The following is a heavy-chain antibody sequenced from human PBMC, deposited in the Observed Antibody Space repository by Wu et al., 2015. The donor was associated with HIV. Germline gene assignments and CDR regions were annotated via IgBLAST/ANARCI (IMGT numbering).Heavy chain of an antibody. CDR2: TTPMFGTT. CDR3: AREIEDPAIMVRAGFDP. J-gene: IGHJ5*02. D-gene: IGHD3-10*01. V-gene: IGHV1-69*05. Sequence: QVQLVQSGAEVKKPGSSVKVSCKASGGILSNYDINWVRQAPGQGLEWMGGTTPMFGTTNYAQKFQGRVTITSDVYTSTVYMELSSLRSEDTAIYYCAREIEDPAIMVRAGFDPWGQGTLVTVSS. CDR1: GGILSNYD.